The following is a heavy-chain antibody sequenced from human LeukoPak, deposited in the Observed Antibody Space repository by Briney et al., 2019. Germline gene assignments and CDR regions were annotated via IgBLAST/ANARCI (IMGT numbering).Heavy chain of an antibody. Sequence: RPGGPLRLSCVASGFTFNPYNMNWVPQAPGKGREGVSSITSSSSYIYYADSVKGRFTISRDNAKSSLYLQMNSLRDEDTAVYYCARDPYSGNYGDYYYYYMDVWGKGTTVTISS. D-gene: IGHD1-26*01. CDR3: ARDPYSGNYGDYYYYYMDV. J-gene: IGHJ6*03. CDR1: GFTFNPYN. CDR2: ITSSSSYI. V-gene: IGHV3-21*01.